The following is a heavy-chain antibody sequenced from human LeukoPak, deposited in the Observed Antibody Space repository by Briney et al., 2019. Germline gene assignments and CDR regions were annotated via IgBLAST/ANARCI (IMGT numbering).Heavy chain of an antibody. D-gene: IGHD3-3*01. CDR2: IRKKNAGYTT. CDR1: GFIFSAYI. Sequence: GSLRLSCAASGFIFSAYIMDWVRQAPGKGLEWIGRIRKKNAGYTTEYAASLKGRFVVSRDDSKVSVFLQMNSLETEDTAVYYCTREGGEGDYTAFDLWGQGTMVTVSS. J-gene: IGHJ3*01. V-gene: IGHV3-72*01. CDR3: TREGGEGDYTAFDL.